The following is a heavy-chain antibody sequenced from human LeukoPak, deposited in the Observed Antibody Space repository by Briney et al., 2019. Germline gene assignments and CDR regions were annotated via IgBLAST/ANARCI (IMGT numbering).Heavy chain of an antibody. CDR3: ARRSSSYAFDV. CDR2: INHSGST. J-gene: IGHJ3*01. CDR1: GGSFSGYY. V-gene: IGHV4-34*01. D-gene: IGHD6-6*01. Sequence: PSETLSLTCAVYGGSFSGYYWSWIRQPPGKGLEWIGEINHSGSTNYNPSLKSRVTISVDTSKNQFSLKLSSVTAADTAVYYCARRSSSYAFDVWGQGTMVTVSS.